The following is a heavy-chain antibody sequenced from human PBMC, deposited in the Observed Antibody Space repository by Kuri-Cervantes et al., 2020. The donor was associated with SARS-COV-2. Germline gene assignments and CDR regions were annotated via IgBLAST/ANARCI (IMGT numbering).Heavy chain of an antibody. CDR1: GFTFSSYA. Sequence: GESLKISCAASGFTFSSYAMSWVRQAPGKGLEWVSAISGSGGSTYYADSVKGRFTIPRDNSKNTLYLQMNSLRAEDTAVYYCASSSPSDYWGQGTLVTVSS. D-gene: IGHD6-13*01. CDR3: ASSSPSDY. J-gene: IGHJ4*02. V-gene: IGHV3-23*01. CDR2: ISGSGGST.